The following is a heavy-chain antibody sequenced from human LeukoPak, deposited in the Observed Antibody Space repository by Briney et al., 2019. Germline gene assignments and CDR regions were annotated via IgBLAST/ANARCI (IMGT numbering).Heavy chain of an antibody. CDR3: ARVDGGSYPFDY. Sequence: SETLSLTCTVSGGSISSSSYYWGWIRQPPGKGLEWIGSIYYSGSTYYNPSLKSRVTISVDTSKNQFSLKLSSVTAADTAVYYCARVDGGSYPFDYWGQGTLVTVSS. D-gene: IGHD1-26*01. V-gene: IGHV4-39*07. J-gene: IGHJ4*02. CDR1: GGSISSSSYY. CDR2: IYYSGST.